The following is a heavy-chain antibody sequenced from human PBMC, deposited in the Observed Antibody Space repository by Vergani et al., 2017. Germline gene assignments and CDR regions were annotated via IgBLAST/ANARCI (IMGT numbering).Heavy chain of an antibody. CDR1: GFTFSSCG. V-gene: IGHV3-33*01. Sequence: QVQLVESGGGVVQPGRSLRLSCAASGFTFSSCGMHWVRQAPGKGLEWVAVIWYDGSNKYYADSVKGRFTISRDNSKNTLYLQMNSLRAEDTAVYYCARDPRAGWETIDWGQGTLVTVSS. CDR2: IWYDGSNK. J-gene: IGHJ4*02. D-gene: IGHD1-26*01. CDR3: ARDPRAGWETID.